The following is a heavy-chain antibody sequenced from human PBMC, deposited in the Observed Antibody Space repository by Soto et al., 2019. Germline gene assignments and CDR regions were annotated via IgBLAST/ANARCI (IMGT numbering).Heavy chain of an antibody. Sequence: KASETLSLTCTVSGGSISSGGYYWSWIRQRPGKGLEWIGYIYYSGSTYYNPSLKSRVTISVDTSKNQFSLKLSSVTAADTAVYYCARAAEGGYDSSGYYYPADICFDYWGQGTLVTVSS. D-gene: IGHD3-22*01. J-gene: IGHJ4*02. CDR3: ARAAEGGYDSSGYYYPADICFDY. CDR1: GGSISSGGYY. CDR2: IYYSGST. V-gene: IGHV4-31*02.